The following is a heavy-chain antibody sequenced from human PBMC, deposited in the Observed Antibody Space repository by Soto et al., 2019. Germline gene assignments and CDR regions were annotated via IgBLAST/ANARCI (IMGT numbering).Heavy chain of an antibody. CDR2: FYWDDDK. J-gene: IGHJ4*02. V-gene: IGHV2-5*02. D-gene: IGHD2-15*01. CDR1: GFSLSANGVG. CDR3: VHSTRETRWRGGSCYYFDS. Sequence: QITLKESGPTLVKPTQTLALTCTFSGFSLSANGVGVGWIRQPPGKALEWLALFYWDDDKRYSPSLKSRLTITKDTSTNQVVLIMTNMDPVDTATYYCVHSTRETRWRGGSCYYFDSWGQGTLVTVSS.